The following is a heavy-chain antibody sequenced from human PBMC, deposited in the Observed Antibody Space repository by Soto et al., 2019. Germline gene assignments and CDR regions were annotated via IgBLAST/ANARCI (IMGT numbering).Heavy chain of an antibody. CDR2: INHTGGT. D-gene: IGHD3-3*01. Sequence: SETLSLTCAVYGGSVNGYYWNWIRQPPGKGLEWIGEINHTGGTHYNPSLKSRVTMSVDTSKNQFSLRLSSVTAADTAIYYCAIRTKVFGLLIPPFDPWGQGTQVTVSS. J-gene: IGHJ5*02. CDR1: GGSVNGYY. V-gene: IGHV4-34*01. CDR3: AIRTKVFGLLIPPFDP.